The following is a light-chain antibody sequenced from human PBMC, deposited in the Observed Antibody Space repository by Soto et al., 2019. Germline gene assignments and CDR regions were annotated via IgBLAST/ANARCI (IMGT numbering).Light chain of an antibody. CDR3: QQGQATPYT. V-gene: IGKV1-39*01. Sequence: DIPMRQSPSSLSASVGDRITITCRASQSLGDYLNWYQQKPGMAPKLLIYRTSTVQSGIPSRFSGSGSGTQFTLTISGLRPEDFATYFCQQGQATPYTFGRGTILDIK. J-gene: IGKJ2*01. CDR1: QSLGDY. CDR2: RTS.